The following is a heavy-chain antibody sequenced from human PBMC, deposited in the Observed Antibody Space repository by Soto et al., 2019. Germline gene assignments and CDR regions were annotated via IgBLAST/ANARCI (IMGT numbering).Heavy chain of an antibody. J-gene: IGHJ3*02. CDR1: GYPVTAYY. D-gene: IGHD3-3*01. Sequence: QLHLVQSGAVVKKPGASVTVSCSASGYPVTAYYMHWVRQAPGRGLEWMGGINPATGAAKYTQTFAGRFTMTRDTSPGTVFMELSVLASEDRAVFYCASGGGVGVAGSAAFEMWGQGTLVTVSS. CDR2: INPATGAA. V-gene: IGHV1-2*02. CDR3: ASGGGVGVAGSAAFEM.